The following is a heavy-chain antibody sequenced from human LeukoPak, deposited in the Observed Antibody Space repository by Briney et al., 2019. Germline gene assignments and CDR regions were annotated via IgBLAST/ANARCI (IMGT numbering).Heavy chain of an antibody. CDR2: INSDGSST. CDR1: AFTLSSYW. CDR3: TRAGRDSSGYQAY. Sequence: GSLLLSCTASAFTLSSYWMHWVRQAPGKGLVWVSRINSDGSSTLYADSVKGRFTISRDNAKNTLYLQMNSLGAEDTAVYYCTRAGRDSSGYQAYWGQGTLVTVSS. J-gene: IGHJ4*02. V-gene: IGHV3-74*01. D-gene: IGHD3-22*01.